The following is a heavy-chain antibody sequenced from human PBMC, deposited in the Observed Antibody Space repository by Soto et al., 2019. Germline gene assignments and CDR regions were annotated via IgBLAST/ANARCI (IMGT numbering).Heavy chain of an antibody. CDR3: ASRYAPSEFDH. CDR2: INAGNGNT. V-gene: IGHV1-3*01. Sequence: ASVKVSCKASGYTFISYAMHWVRQAPGQRLEWMGWINAGNGNTKYSQRFQGRVTITRDTSASTAYMEVSSLRSEDTGVYYCASRYAPSEFDHWGQGSLVTVSS. D-gene: IGHD2-2*01. CDR1: GYTFISYA. J-gene: IGHJ4*02.